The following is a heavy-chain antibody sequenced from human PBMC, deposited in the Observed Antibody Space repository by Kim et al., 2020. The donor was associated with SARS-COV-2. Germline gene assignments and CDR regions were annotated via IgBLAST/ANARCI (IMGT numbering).Heavy chain of an antibody. CDR3: ARDQGRVGATDY. J-gene: IGHJ4*02. D-gene: IGHD1-26*01. V-gene: IGHV3-33*01. Sequence: YYADSVKGTFTISRDNSKNTLYLQMNSLGAEDTAVYYCARDQGRVGATDYWGQGTLVTVSS.